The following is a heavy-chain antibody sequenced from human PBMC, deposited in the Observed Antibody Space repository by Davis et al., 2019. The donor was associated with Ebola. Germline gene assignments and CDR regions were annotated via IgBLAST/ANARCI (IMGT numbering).Heavy chain of an antibody. J-gene: IGHJ3*02. V-gene: IGHV4-61*08. Sequence: SETLSLTCTVSGASIIHDDHAWSWIRQSPGKGLEWIGYVYFTGSTNYSPSLKSRVTISVGTSKNQFSLKLSSVTAADTAVYYCARVSYDFWSGPHAFDIWGQGTMVTVSS. CDR3: ARVSYDFWSGPHAFDI. D-gene: IGHD3-3*01. CDR2: VYFTGST. CDR1: GASIIHDDHA.